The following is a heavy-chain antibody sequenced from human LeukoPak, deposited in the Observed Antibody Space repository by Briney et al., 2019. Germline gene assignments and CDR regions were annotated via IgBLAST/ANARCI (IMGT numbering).Heavy chain of an antibody. CDR3: ARGLGYCTSTTCLLPFDY. CDR2: IYSGGST. D-gene: IGHD2-2*01. J-gene: IGHJ4*01. CDR1: GFTVSTYY. V-gene: IGHV3-53*01. Sequence: GGSLRLSCAASGFTVSTYYMTWVRQAPGKGLECVSVIYSGGSTYYADSVKGRFTVSRDNSKNTLYLQMNSLRAEDTAMYYCARGLGYCTSTTCLLPFDYWGHGTLVTVSS.